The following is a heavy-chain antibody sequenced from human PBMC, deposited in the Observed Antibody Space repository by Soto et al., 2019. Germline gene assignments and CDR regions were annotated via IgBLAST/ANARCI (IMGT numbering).Heavy chain of an antibody. D-gene: IGHD5-12*01. J-gene: IGHJ6*02. CDR2: ITASGGTT. CDR1: GFTFSSYA. V-gene: IGHV3-23*01. CDR3: AKGRGATSRYGLDV. Sequence: EVQLLESGGGLVQPGASLRLSCEASGFTFSSYAMTWVRQAPGKGLDWVSSITASGGTTDYADSVKGRFTISRDSSKNTLYLQLTSLRAEDTAVYYCAKGRGATSRYGLDVWGQGTTVTVSS.